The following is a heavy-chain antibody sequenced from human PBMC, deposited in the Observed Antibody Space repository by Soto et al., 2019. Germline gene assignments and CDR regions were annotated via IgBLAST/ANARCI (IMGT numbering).Heavy chain of an antibody. D-gene: IGHD3-3*01. CDR2: IIPIFGTA. CDR1: GGTFSSYA. J-gene: IGHJ5*02. V-gene: IGHV1-69*01. CDR3: ARRGSGYYTGISWFDP. Sequence: ASVKVSCKASGGTFSSYAISWVRQAPGQGLEWMGGIIPIFGTANYAQKFQGRVTITADESTSTAYMELSSLRSEDTAVYYCARRGSGYYTGISWFDPWGQGTLVTVSS.